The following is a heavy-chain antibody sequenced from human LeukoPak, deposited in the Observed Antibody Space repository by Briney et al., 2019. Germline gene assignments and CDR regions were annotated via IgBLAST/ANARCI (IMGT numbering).Heavy chain of an antibody. Sequence: SETLSLTCTVSGGSISSYYWSWIRQPPGKGLEWIGYIYTSGSTNHNPSLKSRVTISLDTSKNQFSLKLSSVTAADTAVYYCARLSSPDYYYYYMDVWGKGTTVTVSS. V-gene: IGHV4-4*09. CDR1: GGSISSYY. J-gene: IGHJ6*03. CDR2: IYTSGST. CDR3: ARLSSPDYYYYYMDV.